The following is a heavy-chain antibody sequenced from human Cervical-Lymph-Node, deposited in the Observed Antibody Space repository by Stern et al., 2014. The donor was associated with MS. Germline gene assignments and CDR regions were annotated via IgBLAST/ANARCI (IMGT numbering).Heavy chain of an antibody. J-gene: IGHJ5*02. V-gene: IGHV3-21*01. CDR1: GFTFSSYS. CDR3: ARDRITMVRGVIP. D-gene: IGHD3-10*01. CDR2: ISSSSSYI. Sequence: EDQLVESGGGLVKPGGSLRLSCAASGFTFSSYSMNWVRQAPGKGLEWVSSISSSSSYIYYADSVKGRFTISRDNAKNSLYLQMNSLRAEDTAVYYCARDRITMVRGVIPWGQGTLVTVSS.